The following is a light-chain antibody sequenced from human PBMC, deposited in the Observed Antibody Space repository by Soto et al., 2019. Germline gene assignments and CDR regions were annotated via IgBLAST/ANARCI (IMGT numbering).Light chain of an antibody. CDR1: ESISNW. Sequence: IQLTQSPTTLPASVGDRVTLTCRASESISNWLAWYQQRPGTAPKLLIYHASILETAVPSRFSGNGSGTEFTLTLSSLQPGDFATYDCQQYTTYSFGQGSRVEIK. V-gene: IGKV1-5*01. J-gene: IGKJ1*01. CDR3: QQYTTYS. CDR2: HAS.